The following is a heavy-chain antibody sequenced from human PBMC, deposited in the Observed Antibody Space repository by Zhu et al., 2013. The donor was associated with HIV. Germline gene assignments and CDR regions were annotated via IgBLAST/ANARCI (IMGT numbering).Heavy chain of an antibody. Sequence: QVQLVQSGAEVKKPGASVKVSCKASGYTFIGYYMHWVRQAPGQGLEWMGWISAYNGNTNYAQKFQGRNTMTTDTSTSTAYMELRSLRSDDTAVYYCARDWLFYYGSGSPFDYWGQGTLVTVSS. V-gene: IGHV1-18*04. CDR1: GYTFIGYY. CDR3: ARDWLFYYGSGSPFDY. CDR2: ISAYNGNT. D-gene: IGHD3-10*01. J-gene: IGHJ4*02.